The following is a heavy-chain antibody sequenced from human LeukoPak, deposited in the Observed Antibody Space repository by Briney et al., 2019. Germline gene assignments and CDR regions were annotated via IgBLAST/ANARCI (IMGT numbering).Heavy chain of an antibody. Sequence: GGSLRLSCTASGFSFGNSWMTWVRQVPGKGLEWVSAISGSCGSTYYADSVKGRFTISRDNSKNTLYLQMNSLRAEDTAVYYCAKGDEYSSSSRFDYWGQGTLVTVSS. D-gene: IGHD6-6*01. J-gene: IGHJ4*02. CDR2: ISGSCGST. CDR1: GFSFGNSW. CDR3: AKGDEYSSSSRFDY. V-gene: IGHV3-23*01.